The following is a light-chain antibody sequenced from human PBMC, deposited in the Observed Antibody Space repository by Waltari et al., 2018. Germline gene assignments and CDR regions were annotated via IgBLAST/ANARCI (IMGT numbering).Light chain of an antibody. J-gene: IGLJ3*02. V-gene: IGLV2-8*01. Sequence: QAAPTQPPSVSGSPGQSVTISCTGTSGNIGYYDAVSWYQQYLGKVPKLMIYEVSKRPSGVSDRFSGSKSGNTASLTISGLQAEDEADYYCSSYADSNIWVFGGGTRLTVL. CDR2: EVS. CDR3: SSYADSNIWV. CDR1: SGNIGYYDA.